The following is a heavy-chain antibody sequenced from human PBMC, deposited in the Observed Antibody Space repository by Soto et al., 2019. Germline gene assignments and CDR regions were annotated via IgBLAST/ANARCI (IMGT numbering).Heavy chain of an antibody. CDR1: GFTFSSYG. CDR2: IWYDGSNK. D-gene: IGHD5-18*01. CDR3: ARAGNVDTAMVGDYYYYYMDV. V-gene: IGHV3-33*01. Sequence: GGSLRLSCAASGFTFSSYGMHWVRQAPGKGLEWVAVIWYDGSNKYYADSVKGRFTISRDNSKNTLYLQMNSLRAEDTAVYYCARAGNVDTAMVGDYYYYYMDVWGKGTTVTVSS. J-gene: IGHJ6*03.